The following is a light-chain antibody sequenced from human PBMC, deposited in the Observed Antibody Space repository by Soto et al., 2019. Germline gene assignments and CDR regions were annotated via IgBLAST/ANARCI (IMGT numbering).Light chain of an antibody. Sequence: QSALTQPASVSGSPGQSITISCTGTSSDVGGYNYVSWYQHHPGKAPKLMIYDVNNRPSGVSNRFSGSKSGNTASLTISGLQAEDEADYYCSSYTSSSTLVVFGGGTMVTVL. V-gene: IGLV2-14*03. CDR3: SSYTSSSTLVV. CDR2: DVN. J-gene: IGLJ2*01. CDR1: SSDVGGYNY.